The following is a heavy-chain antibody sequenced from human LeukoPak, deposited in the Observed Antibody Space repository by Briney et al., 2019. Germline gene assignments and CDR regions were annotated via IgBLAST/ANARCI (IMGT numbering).Heavy chain of an antibody. D-gene: IGHD6-13*01. CDR1: GFTFSDYY. V-gene: IGHV3-11*01. CDR3: ASRGLSRSWFEHYFDY. J-gene: IGHJ4*02. Sequence: GGSLRLSCAASGFTFSDYYMSWIRQAPGKGLEWVSYISSSGSTIYYADSVKGRFTISRDNAKNSLYLQMNSLRAEDTAVYYCASRGLSRSWFEHYFDYWGQGTLVTVSS. CDR2: ISSSGSTI.